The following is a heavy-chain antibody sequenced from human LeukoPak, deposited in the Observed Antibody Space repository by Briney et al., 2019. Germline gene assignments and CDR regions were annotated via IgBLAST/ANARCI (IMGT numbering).Heavy chain of an antibody. CDR1: GGTSSSYA. CDR2: IIPIFGIA. CDR3: ARYKIEFDWLAAFDP. V-gene: IGHV1-69*04. D-gene: IGHD3-9*01. J-gene: IGHJ5*02. Sequence: SVKVSCKASGGTSSSYAISWVRQAPGQGLEWMGRIIPIFGIANYAQKFQGRVTITADKSTSTAYMELSSLRSEDTAVYYCARYKIEFDWLAAFDPWGQGTLVTVSS.